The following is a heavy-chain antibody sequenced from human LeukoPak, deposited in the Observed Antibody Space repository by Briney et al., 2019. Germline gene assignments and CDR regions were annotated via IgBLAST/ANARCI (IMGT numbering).Heavy chain of an antibody. V-gene: IGHV3-30*18. D-gene: IGHD1-1*01. CDR1: GFTFSSYG. Sequence: GGSLRLSCAASGFTFSSYGMHWVRKAPGKGLEWVAVISYDGSNKYYADSVKGRFTISRDNSKNTLYLQMNSLRAEDTAVYYCAKENAGLYNWNDVRPYGMDVWGQGTTVTVSS. J-gene: IGHJ6*02. CDR2: ISYDGSNK. CDR3: AKENAGLYNWNDVRPYGMDV.